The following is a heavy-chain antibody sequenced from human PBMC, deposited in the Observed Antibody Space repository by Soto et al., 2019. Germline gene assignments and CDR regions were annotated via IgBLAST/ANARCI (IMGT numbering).Heavy chain of an antibody. CDR1: GYTFTGYY. CDR2: INPNSGGT. Sequence: ASVKVSCKASGYTFTGYYMHWVRQAPGQGLEWMGWINPNSGGTNYAQKFQGRVTMTRDTSISTAYMELSRLRSDDTAVYYCARDLNGVSVTTNFDYWGQGTLVTVSS. J-gene: IGHJ4*02. CDR3: ARDLNGVSVTTNFDY. D-gene: IGHD4-17*01. V-gene: IGHV1-2*02.